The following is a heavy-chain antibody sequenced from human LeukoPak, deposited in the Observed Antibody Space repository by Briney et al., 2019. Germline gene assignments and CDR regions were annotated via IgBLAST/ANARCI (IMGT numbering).Heavy chain of an antibody. CDR1: GYTFTGYY. CDR2: INPNSGGT. D-gene: IGHD5-18*01. V-gene: IGHV1-2*02. CDR3: ARSPGLDTAVVNRP. Sequence: ASMKVSCKTSGYTFTGYYIYWVRQAPGQGLEWMGWINPNSGGTNYAQNFQGRVTMTRDTSINTAYMELGRLRSDDTAVYYCARSPGLDTAVVNRPWGQGTLITVSS. J-gene: IGHJ5*02.